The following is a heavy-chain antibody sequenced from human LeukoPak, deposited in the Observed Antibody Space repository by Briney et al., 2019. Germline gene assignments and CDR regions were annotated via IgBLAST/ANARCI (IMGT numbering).Heavy chain of an antibody. CDR1: GFTFSSYW. Sequence: GGSLRLSCAASGFTFSSYWMSWVRQAPGKGLEWVANIKKDGSEKYYVDSVKGRFTISRDNAKNSLYLQMNSLRAEDTAVYYCARLGDVVVTAASYAFDIWGQGTMVTVSS. CDR2: IKKDGSEK. J-gene: IGHJ3*02. V-gene: IGHV3-7*01. CDR3: ARLGDVVVTAASYAFDI. D-gene: IGHD2-21*02.